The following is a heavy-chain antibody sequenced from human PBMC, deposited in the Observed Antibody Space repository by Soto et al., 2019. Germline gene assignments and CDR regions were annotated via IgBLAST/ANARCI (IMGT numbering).Heavy chain of an antibody. D-gene: IGHD1-26*01. V-gene: IGHV3-11*06. CDR2: ISPGSRYP. J-gene: IGHJ4*01. Sequence: PGGSLRLSCAGSGFTFGDSYMSWIRQAPGKGLEWLSYISPGSRYPAYADSVKGRFTISRDNADNSLYLQMNSLRAEDTAMYYCARLESGSIDLWGHGTLVTVSS. CDR1: GFTFGDSY. CDR3: ARLESGSIDL.